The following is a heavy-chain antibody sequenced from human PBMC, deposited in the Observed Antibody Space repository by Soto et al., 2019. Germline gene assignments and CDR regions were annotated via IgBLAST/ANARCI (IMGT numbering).Heavy chain of an antibody. V-gene: IGHV3-33*01. Sequence: HVQLVESGGGVVQPGRSLRLSCAASGFTFSSYGMHWVRQAPGKGLEWVAVIWYDGSNKYYADSVKGRFTISRDNSKNTLYLQMNSLRAEDTAVYYCARDPIISSSSAHYYYYYGMDVWGQGTTVTVSS. CDR2: IWYDGSNK. CDR1: GFTFSSYG. D-gene: IGHD6-6*01. CDR3: ARDPIISSSSAHYYYYYGMDV. J-gene: IGHJ6*02.